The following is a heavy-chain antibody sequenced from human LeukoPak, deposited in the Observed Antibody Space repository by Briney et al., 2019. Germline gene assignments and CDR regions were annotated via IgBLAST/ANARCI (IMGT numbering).Heavy chain of an antibody. V-gene: IGHV4-61*02. Sequence: SETLSLTCTVSGGSISSGSYYWSWIRQSAGKGLEWIGRIYTSGRTTYNPSLKSRVAISVDMPKNQFSLKLSSVTAADTAVYYCSRDDRYYFDYWGQGTLVTVSS. J-gene: IGHJ4*02. CDR3: SRDDRYYFDY. D-gene: IGHD3-22*01. CDR1: GGSISSGSYY. CDR2: IYTSGRT.